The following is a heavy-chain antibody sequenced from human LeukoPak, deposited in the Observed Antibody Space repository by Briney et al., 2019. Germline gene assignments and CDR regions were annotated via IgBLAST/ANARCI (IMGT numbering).Heavy chain of an antibody. CDR2: ISSSSSYI. V-gene: IGHV3-21*01. Sequence: AGGSLRLSCAASGFTFSSYSMNWVRQAPGKGLEWVSSISSSSSYIYYADSVKGRFTISRDNAKNSLYLQMNSLRAEDTAVYYCARDKRGRETWGFDYWGQGTLVTVSS. CDR3: ARDKRGRETWGFDY. J-gene: IGHJ4*02. CDR1: GFTFSSYS. D-gene: IGHD2-15*01.